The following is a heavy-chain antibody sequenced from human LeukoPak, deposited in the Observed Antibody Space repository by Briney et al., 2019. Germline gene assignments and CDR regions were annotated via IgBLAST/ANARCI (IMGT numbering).Heavy chain of an antibody. V-gene: IGHV1-2*02. CDR1: GYSFPSYG. D-gene: IGHD6-19*01. J-gene: IGHJ6*02. CDR3: ARLGGVLAGTYYYGMDV. CDR2: INPNSGGT. Sequence: ASVKVSCKASGYSFPSYGFCWVRQAPAQGLEGMGWINPNSGGTNYAQKFQGRVTMTRDTSISTAYMELSRLRSDDTAVYYCARLGGVLAGTYYYGMDVWGQGTTVTVSS.